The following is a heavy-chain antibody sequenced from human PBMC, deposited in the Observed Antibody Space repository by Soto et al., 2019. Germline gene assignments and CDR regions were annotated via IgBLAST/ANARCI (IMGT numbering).Heavy chain of an antibody. Sequence: PGGSLRLSCAASGFTFSSYAMHWVLQEPGKGLEWVAVISYDGSNKYYADSVKGRFTISRDNSKNTLYLQMNSLRAEDTAVYYCARDINLGPTPYYGMDVWGQGTTVTVSS. CDR1: GFTFSSYA. V-gene: IGHV3-30-3*01. CDR2: ISYDGSNK. D-gene: IGHD7-27*01. CDR3: ARDINLGPTPYYGMDV. J-gene: IGHJ6*02.